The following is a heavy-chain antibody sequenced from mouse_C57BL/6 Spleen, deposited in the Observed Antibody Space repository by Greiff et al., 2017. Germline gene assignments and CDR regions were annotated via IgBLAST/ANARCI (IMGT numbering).Heavy chain of an antibody. CDR1: GFTFSSYG. J-gene: IGHJ4*01. Sequence: EVKVVESGGDLVKPGGSLKLSCAASGFTFSSYGMSWVRQTPDKRLEWVATISSGGSYTYYPDSVKGRFTISRDNAKNTLYLQMSSLKSEDTAMYYCARHYDYDGNWAMDYWGQGTSVTVSS. CDR3: ARHYDYDGNWAMDY. D-gene: IGHD2-4*01. CDR2: ISSGGSYT. V-gene: IGHV5-6*01.